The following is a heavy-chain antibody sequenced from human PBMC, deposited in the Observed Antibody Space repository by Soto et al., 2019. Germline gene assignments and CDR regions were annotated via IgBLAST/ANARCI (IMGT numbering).Heavy chain of an antibody. Sequence: EVQLVESGGGLVQPGGSLKLSCAASGFSLSVSTIHWVRQASGKGLEWVGRILSKTNNYATTYAASVRGRFTFPRDDSENRAYLQMDSLRVDDMAVYYCASRDYGDYGGGGIDIWGQGTVVTVSS. CDR2: ILSKTNNYAT. D-gene: IGHD4-17*01. V-gene: IGHV3-73*01. CDR3: ASRDYGDYGGGGIDI. J-gene: IGHJ3*02. CDR1: GFSLSVST.